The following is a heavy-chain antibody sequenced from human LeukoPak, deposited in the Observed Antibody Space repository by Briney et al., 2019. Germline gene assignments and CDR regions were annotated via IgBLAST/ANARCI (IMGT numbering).Heavy chain of an antibody. CDR2: ISYDGSNK. Sequence: GGSLRLSCAASGFTFSSYGMHWVRAAPGKGLEWVAVISYDGSNKYYADSVTGRFTSSRDNSKNTLYLQMNRLRAEDTAVYYCAKSFARVRYFDWYGLHDAFDIWGQGTMVTVSS. D-gene: IGHD3-9*01. V-gene: IGHV3-30*18. J-gene: IGHJ3*02. CDR3: AKSFARVRYFDWYGLHDAFDI. CDR1: GFTFSSYG.